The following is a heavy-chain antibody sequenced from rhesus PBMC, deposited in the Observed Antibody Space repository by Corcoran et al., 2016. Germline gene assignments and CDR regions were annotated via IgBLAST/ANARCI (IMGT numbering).Heavy chain of an antibody. CDR1: GYSISRGYG. CDR3: ARLLWSNYYFDY. J-gene: IGHJ4*01. CDR2: IYGGSGST. V-gene: IGHV4-127*01. D-gene: IGHD4-23*01. Sequence: QVQLQESGPGLVKPSETLSLTCAVCGYSISRGYGWGWIRRPPGKGLEWIGQIYGGSGSTYYNPSLKSRVTVSKDTSKNQFSLKLSSVTAADTAVYYWARLLWSNYYFDYWGQGVLVTVSS.